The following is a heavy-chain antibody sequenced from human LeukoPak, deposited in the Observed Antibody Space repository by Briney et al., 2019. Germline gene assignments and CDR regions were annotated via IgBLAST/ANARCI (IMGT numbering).Heavy chain of an antibody. CDR3: ASGIAAADYYYYYGMDV. J-gene: IGHJ6*04. D-gene: IGHD6-13*01. CDR1: GYTFTSYY. CDR2: SNPSGGST. Sequence: ASVTVSCKASGYTFTSYYMHWVRQAPGQGLEWMGISNPSGGSTSYAQKFQGRVTMTRDTSTSTVYMELSSLRSEDTAVYYCASGIAAADYYYYYGMDVWGKGTTVTVSS. V-gene: IGHV1-46*01.